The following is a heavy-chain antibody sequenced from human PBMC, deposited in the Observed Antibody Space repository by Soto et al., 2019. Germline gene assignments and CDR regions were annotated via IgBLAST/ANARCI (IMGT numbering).Heavy chain of an antibody. CDR3: ERRLQLVRGGNWFDP. J-gene: IGHJ5*02. D-gene: IGHD6-13*01. Sequence: SETLSLTCTVSGGSISSGGYYWSWIRQHPGKGLEWIGYIYYSGSTYYNPSLKSRVTISVDTSKNQFSLKLSSVTAADTAVYYCERRLQLVRGGNWFDPWGQGTLVTVSS. V-gene: IGHV4-31*03. CDR1: GGSISSGGYY. CDR2: IYYSGST.